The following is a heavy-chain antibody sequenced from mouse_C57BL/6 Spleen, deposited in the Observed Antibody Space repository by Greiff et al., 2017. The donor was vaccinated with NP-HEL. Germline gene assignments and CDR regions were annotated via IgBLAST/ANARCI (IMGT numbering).Heavy chain of an antibody. J-gene: IGHJ4*01. Sequence: QVQLQQSGAELLRPGASVTLSCKASGYTFTDYEMHWVKQTPVHGLEWIGAIDPETGGPAYNQKFKGKAILTADKSYSTAYMELRSLTSEDSACYYCTRRIYYDYMDYWGQGTSVTVSS. D-gene: IGHD2-4*01. V-gene: IGHV1-15*01. CDR1: GYTFTDYE. CDR3: TRRIYYDYMDY. CDR2: IDPETGGP.